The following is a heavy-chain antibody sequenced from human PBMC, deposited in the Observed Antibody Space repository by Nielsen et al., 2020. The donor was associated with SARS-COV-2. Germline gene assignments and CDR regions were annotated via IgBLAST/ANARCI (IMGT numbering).Heavy chain of an antibody. CDR1: GGSISGSTFY. V-gene: IGHV4-39*02. D-gene: IGHD2-2*01. CDR3: AREDSSSCHDS. Sequence: ESLKISCTVSGGSISGSTFYWGWVRQPPGKGLEWIAAIYYTGSTYYTPSLKSRVTISVDTSKNQYSLKLSSVTAADTAVYYCAREDSSSCHDSWGQGTLVTVSS. CDR2: IYYTGST. J-gene: IGHJ4*02.